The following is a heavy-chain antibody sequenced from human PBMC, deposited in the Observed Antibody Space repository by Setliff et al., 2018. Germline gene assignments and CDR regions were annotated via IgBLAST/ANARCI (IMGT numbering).Heavy chain of an antibody. J-gene: IGHJ4*02. CDR1: GGSISSSSYY. CDR3: ARGRITIFGVVIPFDY. D-gene: IGHD3-3*01. Sequence: PSETLSLTCTVSGGSISSSSYYWGWIRQPPGKGLEWIGSIYYSGSTYYNPSLKSRVTISVDTSKNQFSLKLSSVTAADTAVYYCARGRITIFGVVIPFDYWGQGTLVTVSS. CDR2: IYYSGST. V-gene: IGHV4-39*07.